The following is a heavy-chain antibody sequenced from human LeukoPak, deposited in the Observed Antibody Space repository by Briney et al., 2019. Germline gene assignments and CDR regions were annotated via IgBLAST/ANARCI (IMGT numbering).Heavy chain of an antibody. CDR2: INHSGST. V-gene: IGHV4-34*01. Sequence: PSETLSLTCAVYGGSFSGYYWIWIRQPPGKGLEWIGEINHSGSTNYNPSLKSRVTISVDTSKNQFSLKLSSVTAADTAVYYCAREGVYYYDSSGYYPLDYWGQGPLVTVSS. D-gene: IGHD3-22*01. CDR3: AREGVYYYDSSGYYPLDY. CDR1: GGSFSGYY. J-gene: IGHJ4*02.